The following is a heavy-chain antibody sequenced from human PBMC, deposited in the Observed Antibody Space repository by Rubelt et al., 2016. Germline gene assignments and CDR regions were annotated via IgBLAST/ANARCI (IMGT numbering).Heavy chain of an antibody. Sequence: QVQLQESGPGLVKPSGTLSLTCAVSGGSISSSSWWSWVRQPPGKGLEWIGYIYYSGTTTYNPSFKSRVTISVDTSKNTCSRKLSSVTAADTAVDYCAKHSYWYFDLWGRGTLVTVSS. CDR2: IYYSGTT. V-gene: IGHV4-4*02. D-gene: IGHD1-26*01. CDR1: GGSISSSSW. CDR3: AKHSYWYFDL. J-gene: IGHJ2*01.